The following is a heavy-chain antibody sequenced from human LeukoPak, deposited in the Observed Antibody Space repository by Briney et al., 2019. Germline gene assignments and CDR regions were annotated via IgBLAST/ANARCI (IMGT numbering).Heavy chain of an antibody. CDR1: GGTFSSYA. Sequence: AASVKVSCKASGGTFSSYAISWVRQAPGQGLEWMGWISAYNGNTNYAQKLQGRVTMTTDTSTSTAYMELSSLRSEDTAVYYCARGASGYDWRMDYWGQGTLVTVSS. J-gene: IGHJ4*02. CDR3: ARGASGYDWRMDY. CDR2: ISAYNGNT. D-gene: IGHD5-12*01. V-gene: IGHV1-18*01.